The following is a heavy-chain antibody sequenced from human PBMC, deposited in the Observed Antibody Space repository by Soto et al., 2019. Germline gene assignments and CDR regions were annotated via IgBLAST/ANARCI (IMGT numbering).Heavy chain of an antibody. Sequence: SVKVSCKASGGTFSSYAISWVRQAPGQGLEWMGGIIPIFGTANYAQKFQGRVTITADESTSTAYMELSSLRSEDTAVYYCARDKGAVAGTAYDYWGQGTLVTVSS. CDR2: IIPIFGTA. CDR1: GGTFSSYA. V-gene: IGHV1-69*13. CDR3: ARDKGAVAGTAYDY. D-gene: IGHD6-19*01. J-gene: IGHJ4*02.